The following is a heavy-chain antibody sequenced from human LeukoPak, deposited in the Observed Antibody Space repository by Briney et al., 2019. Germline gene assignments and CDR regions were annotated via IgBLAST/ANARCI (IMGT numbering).Heavy chain of an antibody. CDR2: INQDGGTT. Sequence: PGXSLRLSCAASGFTFSSLWMSWVRQAPGRGPERVANINQDGGTTYYVASVKGRFTISRDNAKNSLSLQMSSLRAEDTAVYYCTKDRQGPNQYHMDVWGKGTTVTVSS. V-gene: IGHV3-7*01. CDR1: GFTFSSLW. CDR3: TKDRQGPNQYHMDV. J-gene: IGHJ6*03.